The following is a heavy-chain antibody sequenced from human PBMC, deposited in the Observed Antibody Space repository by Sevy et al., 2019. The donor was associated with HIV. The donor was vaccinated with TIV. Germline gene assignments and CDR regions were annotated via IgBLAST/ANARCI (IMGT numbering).Heavy chain of an antibody. CDR2: ISSSSSYI. V-gene: IGHV3-21*01. J-gene: IGHJ4*02. D-gene: IGHD3-22*01. Sequence: GGSLRLSCAASGFTFSSYSMNWVRQAPGKGLEWVSSISSSSSYIYYADSLKGRFTISRDNAKNSLYLQMNSLRAEDTAVYYCASSGEFPVVIKRYYFDYWGQGTLVTVSS. CDR1: GFTFSSYS. CDR3: ASSGEFPVVIKRYYFDY.